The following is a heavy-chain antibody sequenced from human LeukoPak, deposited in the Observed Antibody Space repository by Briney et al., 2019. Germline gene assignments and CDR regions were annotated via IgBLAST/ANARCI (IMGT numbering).Heavy chain of an antibody. V-gene: IGHV3-30*02. D-gene: IGHD1-26*01. J-gene: IGHJ4*02. Sequence: GGSLRLSCAASGFTFSSYGMHWVRQAPGKGLEWVAFIQYDGSDKYYADSVKGRFTISRDNSKNTLYLQMNSLRAEDTAVYYCARDRDGTLDYWGQGTLVTVSS. CDR3: ARDRDGTLDY. CDR2: IQYDGSDK. CDR1: GFTFSSYG.